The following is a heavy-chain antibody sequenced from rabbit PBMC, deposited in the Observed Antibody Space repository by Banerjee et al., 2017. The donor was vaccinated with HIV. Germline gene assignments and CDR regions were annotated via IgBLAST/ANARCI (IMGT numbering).Heavy chain of an antibody. V-gene: IGHV1S40*01. D-gene: IGHD1-1*01. CDR1: GIDFSGCYC. Sequence: QSLEESGGDLVKPGASLTLTCTASGIDFSGCYCMCWVRQAPGKGLEWIACIYADGSGYTYYASWAKGRFTISKTSSTTVTLQMTSLTAADTATYFCVRAYASSSGGYVAYGYAYYGMDLWGPGTLVTVS. CDR3: VRAYASSSGGYVAYGYAYYGMDL. J-gene: IGHJ6*01. CDR2: IYADGSGYT.